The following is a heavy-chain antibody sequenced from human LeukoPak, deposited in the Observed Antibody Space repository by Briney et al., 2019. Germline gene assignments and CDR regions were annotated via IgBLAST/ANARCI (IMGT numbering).Heavy chain of an antibody. V-gene: IGHV3-20*04. Sequence: GGSLRLSCAASGFTFDDYGMSWVRQAPGKGPEWVSGINWNGGSTGYADSVKGRFTISRDNAKNSLYLQMNSLRAEDTALYYCARDGAYCGGDCYSSAAFDIWGQGTMVTVSS. CDR2: INWNGGST. D-gene: IGHD2-21*02. CDR1: GFTFDDYG. J-gene: IGHJ3*02. CDR3: ARDGAYCGGDCYSSAAFDI.